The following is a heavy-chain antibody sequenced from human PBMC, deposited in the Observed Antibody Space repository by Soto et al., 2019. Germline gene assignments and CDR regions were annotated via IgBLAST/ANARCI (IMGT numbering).Heavy chain of an antibody. CDR1: GYTFTGYY. D-gene: IGHD6-19*01. J-gene: IGHJ3*02. CDR2: INPNSGGT. Sequence: ASVKVSCKASGYTFTGYYMHWVRQAPGQGLEWMGWINPNSGGTNYAQKFQGWVTMTRDTSISTAYMELSRLRSDDTAVYYCARPAVAGTTDDAFDIWGQGTMVTVS. CDR3: ARPAVAGTTDDAFDI. V-gene: IGHV1-2*04.